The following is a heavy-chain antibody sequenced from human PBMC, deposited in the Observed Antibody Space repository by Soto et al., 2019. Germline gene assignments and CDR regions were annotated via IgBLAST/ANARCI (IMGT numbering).Heavy chain of an antibody. J-gene: IGHJ4*02. CDR2: IYYSGST. CDR1: GGSISSYY. D-gene: IGHD3-22*01. V-gene: IGHV4-59*01. Sequence: SETLSLTCTVSGGSISSYYWSWIRQPPGEGLEWIGYIYYSGSTNYNPSLKSRVTISVDTSKNQFSLKLSSVTAADTAVYYCARGSMIVVGGYDYWGQGTLVTVSS. CDR3: ARGSMIVVGGYDY.